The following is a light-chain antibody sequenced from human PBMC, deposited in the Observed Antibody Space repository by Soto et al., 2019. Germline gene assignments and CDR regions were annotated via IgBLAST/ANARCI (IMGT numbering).Light chain of an antibody. Sequence: DIPLTHSPSSLSASLKDRAPIXRRASQDITTYLNWFQQKPGKAPKLLIYAASSLQTGVPSRFSGSGSGADFTLTISGLQLEDFASYYCQQSYSPPLSFGGGTKVDIK. V-gene: IGKV1-39*01. J-gene: IGKJ4*01. CDR3: QQSYSPPLS. CDR2: AAS. CDR1: QDITTY.